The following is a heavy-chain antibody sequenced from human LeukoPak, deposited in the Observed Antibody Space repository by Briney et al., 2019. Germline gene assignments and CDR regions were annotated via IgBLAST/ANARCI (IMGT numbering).Heavy chain of an antibody. CDR2: INPSAGNT. V-gene: IGHV1-46*01. J-gene: IGHJ4*02. CDR1: GYTFTTYY. CDR3: AREPRDSFYFDY. D-gene: IGHD2-15*01. Sequence: ASVKVSCKAFGYTFTTYYMHWVRQPPGQGLEWMGIINPSAGNTGFTQKFQGRVTMTRDASTSTVYMELNSLRSEDTAVYYCAREPRDSFYFDYWGQGTLVTVSS.